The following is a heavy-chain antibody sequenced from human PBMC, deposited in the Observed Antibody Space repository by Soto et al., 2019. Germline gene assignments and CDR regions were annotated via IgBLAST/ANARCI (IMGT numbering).Heavy chain of an antibody. Sequence: QVQLQESGPGLVKPSETLSLTCTVSGGSISGFQWSWIRQPPGKGLEWIGSIYYSETTNNNPYLKSRVTIAVDTSTSQVSLKLAYVTAGDTAVYYCARSNTRYSSPDYWGQGSLVTVSS. J-gene: IGHJ4*02. D-gene: IGHD6-13*01. V-gene: IGHV4-59*08. CDR2: IYYSETT. CDR3: ARSNTRYSSPDY. CDR1: GGSISGFQ.